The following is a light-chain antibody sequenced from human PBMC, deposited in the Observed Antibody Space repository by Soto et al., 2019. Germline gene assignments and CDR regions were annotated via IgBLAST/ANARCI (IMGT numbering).Light chain of an antibody. Sequence: EIVLTQSPGTLSLSPGERATLSCRASQSVSSSYLAWYQQKPGQAPWLLIFGASSRASGIPDRFSGSGSGTDFTLTISRLEPEDFSVYYCQQYGSSPGTFGQGTKQEIK. V-gene: IGKV3-20*01. J-gene: IGKJ2*01. CDR3: QQYGSSPGT. CDR1: QSVSSSY. CDR2: GAS.